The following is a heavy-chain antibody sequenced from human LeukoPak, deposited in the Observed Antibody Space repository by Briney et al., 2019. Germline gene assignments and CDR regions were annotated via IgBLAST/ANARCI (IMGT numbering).Heavy chain of an antibody. J-gene: IGHJ3*02. CDR1: GYTFTSYS. D-gene: IGHD3-22*01. CDR3: ARKVVVITTYAFDI. V-gene: IGHV1-46*01. CDR2: INPSGGST. Sequence: ASVKVSCKASGYTFTSYSINWVRQAPGQGLEWMGIINPSGGSTSYAQKFQGRVTMTRDMSTSTVYMELSSLRSDDTAVYYCARKVVVITTYAFDIWGQGTMVTVSS.